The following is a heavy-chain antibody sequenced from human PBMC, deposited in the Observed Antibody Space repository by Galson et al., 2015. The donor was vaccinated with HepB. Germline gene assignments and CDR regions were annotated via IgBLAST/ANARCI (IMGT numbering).Heavy chain of an antibody. J-gene: IGHJ4*02. V-gene: IGHV3-23*01. Sequence: SLRLSCAVSGFSFDNYAMSWVRQAPGKALEWVSALSGNGHTTYSADSVKGRFTISRDNSKSTLYLQMNSLRAEDTAVYYCAKSRQMGTILPSFDYWGQGTLVTVSS. CDR1: GFSFDNYA. CDR3: AKSRQMGTILPSFDY. CDR2: LSGNGHTT. D-gene: IGHD5-24*01.